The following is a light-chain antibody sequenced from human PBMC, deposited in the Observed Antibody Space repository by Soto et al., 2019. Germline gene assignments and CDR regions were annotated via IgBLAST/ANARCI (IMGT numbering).Light chain of an antibody. Sequence: QLVLTQSSSASASLGSWVKLTCTLSSGHSSYIIAWHQQQPGKAPRYLMKLEGSGSYNKGSGVPDRFSGSSSGADRYLTISNLQSEDEADYYCETWDSNVVVFGGGTKVTVL. V-gene: IGLV4-60*03. CDR1: SGHSSYI. CDR3: ETWDSNVVV. J-gene: IGLJ2*01. CDR2: LEGSGSY.